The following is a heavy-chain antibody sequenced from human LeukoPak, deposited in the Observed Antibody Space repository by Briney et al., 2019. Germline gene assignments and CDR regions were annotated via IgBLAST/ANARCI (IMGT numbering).Heavy chain of an antibody. V-gene: IGHV4-59*01. CDR2: IYYSGTT. CDR3: ARCPADYYDSSGYYPNYFDY. CDR1: SGSFSGYY. J-gene: IGHJ4*02. D-gene: IGHD3-22*01. Sequence: PSETLSLTCAVYSGSFSGYYWSWIRQPPGKGLEWIGYIYYSGTTNYNPSLKSRVRISVDTSKSQFSLKLSSVTAADTAVYYCARCPADYYDSSGYYPNYFDYWGQGTLVTVSS.